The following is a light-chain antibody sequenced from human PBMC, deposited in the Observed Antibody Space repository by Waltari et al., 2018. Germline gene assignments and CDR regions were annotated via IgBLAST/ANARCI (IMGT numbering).Light chain of an antibody. CDR3: SAYAGSNNLL. Sequence: QSALTQPPSASGSPGQSVTISCTGTSSDVGHYNYVSWYQQRPGSAPTLIVYEVQKRPSGVPDRVSGYKSGDTAYMTVSGLSGTDEAEYFCSAYAGSNNLLFGGGNKLTVL. CDR1: SSDVGHYNY. V-gene: IGLV2-8*01. CDR2: EVQ. J-gene: IGLJ3*02.